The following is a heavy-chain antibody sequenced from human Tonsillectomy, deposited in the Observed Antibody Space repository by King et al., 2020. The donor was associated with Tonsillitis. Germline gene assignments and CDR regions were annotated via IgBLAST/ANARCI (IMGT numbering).Heavy chain of an antibody. CDR3: AKDNGYCSSTSCYPYYYGMDV. CDR2: ISWNSGSI. D-gene: IGHD2-2*03. CDR1: GFTFDDYA. V-gene: IGHV3-9*01. Sequence: EVQLVESGGGLVQPGRSLRLSCAASGFTFDDYAMHWVRQAPGKGLEWVSGISWNSGSIGYADSVKGRFTISRDNAKNSLYLQMNSLRAEETALYYCAKDNGYCSSTSCYPYYYGMDVWGQGTTVTVSS. J-gene: IGHJ6*02.